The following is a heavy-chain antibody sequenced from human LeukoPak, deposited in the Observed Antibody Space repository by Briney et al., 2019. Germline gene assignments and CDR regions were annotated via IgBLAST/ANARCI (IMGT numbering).Heavy chain of an antibody. Sequence: PGGSLRLSCAASGFTFSSYEMNWVRQAPGKGLEWVSYISSSGSTIYYADSVKGRFTISRDNAKNSLYLQMNSLRAEDTALYYCARATYYTNFYGSGPRWMDVWGKGTTVTISS. J-gene: IGHJ6*04. V-gene: IGHV3-48*03. D-gene: IGHD3-10*01. CDR1: GFTFSSYE. CDR2: ISSSGSTI. CDR3: ARATYYTNFYGSGPRWMDV.